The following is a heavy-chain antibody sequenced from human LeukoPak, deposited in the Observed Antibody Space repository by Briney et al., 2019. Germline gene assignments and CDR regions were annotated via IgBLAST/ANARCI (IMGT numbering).Heavy chain of an antibody. V-gene: IGHV3-30*04. CDR2: ISYDGSNK. CDR3: ARDSYGRGYSYGSWFDP. CDR1: GFTFSSYA. D-gene: IGHD5-18*01. J-gene: IGHJ5*02. Sequence: PGGSLRLSCEASGFTFSSYAMHWVRQAPGKGLEWGGVISYDGSNKYYADSVKGRFTISRDNSKNTLCLQMNSLRAEDTAVYYCARDSYGRGYSYGSWFDPWGQGTLVTVSS.